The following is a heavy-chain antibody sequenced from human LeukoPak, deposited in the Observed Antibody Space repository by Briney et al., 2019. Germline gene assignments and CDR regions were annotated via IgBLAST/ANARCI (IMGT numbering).Heavy chain of an antibody. Sequence: PGGSLRLPCAASGFTFSSYWMSWVRQAPGKGLEWVSAISGSGGSTYYADSVKGRFTISRDNSKNTLYLQMNSLRAEDTAVYYCAQRGWLAPVSYWGQGTLVTVSS. J-gene: IGHJ4*02. CDR3: AQRGWLAPVSY. CDR1: GFTFSSYW. V-gene: IGHV3-23*01. D-gene: IGHD6-19*01. CDR2: ISGSGGST.